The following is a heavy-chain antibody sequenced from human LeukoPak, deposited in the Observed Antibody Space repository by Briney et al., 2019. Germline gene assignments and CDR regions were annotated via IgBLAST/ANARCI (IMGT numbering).Heavy chain of an antibody. J-gene: IGHJ4*02. CDR1: GFTFSSYG. CDR3: AKDDSSGYYYVGNFDY. CDR2: IWYDGSNK. D-gene: IGHD3-22*01. Sequence: GGYLRLSCAASGFTFSSYGMHWVRQAPGKGLEWVAVIWYDGSNKYYANSVKGRFTISRDNSKNTLYLQMTSLRAEDTAVYYCAKDDSSGYYYVGNFDYWGQGTLVTVSS. V-gene: IGHV3-33*06.